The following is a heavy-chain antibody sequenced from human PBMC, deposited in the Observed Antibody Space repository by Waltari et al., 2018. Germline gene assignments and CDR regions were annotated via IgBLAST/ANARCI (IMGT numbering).Heavy chain of an antibody. J-gene: IGHJ5*02. V-gene: IGHV3-23*01. D-gene: IGHD6-19*01. CDR3: VRHQSVAGKAWFDP. CDR1: GFTFNKYA. Sequence: EVQLLESGGGLVQPGGSLRLSCAASGFTFNKYAMSWVRQAPGKGLEVISGISGSGSSTSYADSVKGRFTISRDNLKNTINVQMDSLRVEDTAVYYCVRHQSVAGKAWFDPWGQGTLVSVSP. CDR2: ISGSGSST.